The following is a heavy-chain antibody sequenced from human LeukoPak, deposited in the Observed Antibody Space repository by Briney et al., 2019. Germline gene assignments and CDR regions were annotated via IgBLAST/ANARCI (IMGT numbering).Heavy chain of an antibody. CDR3: AKGSYYDNSGSFYFDY. V-gene: IGHV3-23*01. D-gene: IGHD3-22*01. CDR1: GNYW. Sequence: GGSLRLSCAASGNYWMHWVRQAPGKGLVWVSGISGSGDNTYYADSVKGRFTISRDNSKNTLYVQVNSLGTEDTAAYYCAKGSYYDNSGSFYFDYWGQGTLVTVSS. J-gene: IGHJ4*02. CDR2: ISGSGDNT.